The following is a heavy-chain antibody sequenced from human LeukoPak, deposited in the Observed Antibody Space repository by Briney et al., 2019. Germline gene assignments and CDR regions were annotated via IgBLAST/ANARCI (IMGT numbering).Heavy chain of an antibody. CDR3: ARSRYYDSSGRYYFDY. V-gene: IGHV4-39*07. J-gene: IGHJ4*02. D-gene: IGHD3-22*01. Sequence: SETLSLTCTVSGGSISSSSYWGWIRQPPGKGLEWIGSMYYSGSTNYNPSLKSRVTISVDTSKNQFSLKLSSVTAADTAVYYCARSRYYDSSGRYYFDYWGQGTLVTVSS. CDR2: MYYSGST. CDR1: GGSISSSSY.